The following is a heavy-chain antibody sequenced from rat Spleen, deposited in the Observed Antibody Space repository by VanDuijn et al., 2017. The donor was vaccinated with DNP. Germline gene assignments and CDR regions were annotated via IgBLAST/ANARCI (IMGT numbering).Heavy chain of an antibody. CDR3: ARGSGTYYWYFDF. V-gene: IGHV5-19*01. Sequence: EVQLVESGGGLVQPGRSLKLSCAASRFTFNNYGMHWIRQAPTQGLEWVASISPSGGSTYYGDSVKGRFTISRDNAKSTLYLQMNSLRSEDTATYYCARGSGTYYWYFDFWGPGTMVTVSS. CDR2: ISPSGGST. CDR1: RFTFNNYG. J-gene: IGHJ1*01. D-gene: IGHD4-4*01.